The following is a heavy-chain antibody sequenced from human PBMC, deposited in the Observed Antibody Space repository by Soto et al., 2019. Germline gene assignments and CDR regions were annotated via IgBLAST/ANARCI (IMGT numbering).Heavy chain of an antibody. D-gene: IGHD3-10*01. J-gene: IGHJ6*02. V-gene: IGHV3-11*01. CDR2: ISIGGTPI. CDR1: GFTFSDYY. Sequence: PGGSLRLSCEASGFTFSDYYMSWIRQVPGKGLEWVSYISIGGTPIYYADSVKGRFAISRDNAQNSLHLHMTSLTAEDTALYYCVRGPDELVHYNSIHVWCQGTTVTVSS. CDR3: VRGPDELVHYNSIHV.